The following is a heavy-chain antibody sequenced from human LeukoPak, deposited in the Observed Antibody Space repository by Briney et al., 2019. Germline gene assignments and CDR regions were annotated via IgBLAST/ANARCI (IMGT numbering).Heavy chain of an antibody. CDR3: AKGWYYGSGSYSDY. V-gene: IGHV3-64*04. D-gene: IGHD3-10*01. CDR1: GFTFSSYA. J-gene: IGHJ4*02. CDR2: ISSNGGST. Sequence: TGGSLRLSCSASGFTFSSYAMHWVRQAPGKGLEYVSAISSNGGSTYYADSVKGRFTISRDNSKSTLYLQMNSVRAEDTAVYYCAKGWYYGSGSYSDYWGQGTLVTVSS.